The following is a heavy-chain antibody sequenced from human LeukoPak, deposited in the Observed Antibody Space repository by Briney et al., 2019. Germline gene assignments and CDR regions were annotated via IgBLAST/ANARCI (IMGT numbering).Heavy chain of an antibody. D-gene: IGHD1-14*01. CDR3: ARDHRPEIQYYYMDV. CDR2: LLYDGNTK. Sequence: AGGSLRLSCAASGSSLSNYGMHWVRQAPGKGLEWVAALLYDGNTKHYADSVKGRFTISRDISKNTFYLQMNSLTAEDTAVYYCARDHRPEIQYYYMDVWGKGTTVAVSS. J-gene: IGHJ6*03. V-gene: IGHV3-33*01. CDR1: GSSLSNYG.